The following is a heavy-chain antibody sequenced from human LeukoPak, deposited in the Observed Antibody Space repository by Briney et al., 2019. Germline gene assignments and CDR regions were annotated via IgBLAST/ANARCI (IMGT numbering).Heavy chain of an antibody. CDR3: AGEYRMRSTIFGVAIDY. D-gene: IGHD3-3*01. V-gene: IGHV4-38-2*02. J-gene: IGHJ4*02. CDR1: GYSISSGYY. CDR2: IYHSGST. Sequence: SETLSLTCTVSGYSISSGYYWGWIRQPPGKGLEWIGSIYHSGSTYYNPSLKSRVTISVDTSKNQFSLKLSSVTAADTAVYYCAGEYRMRSTIFGVAIDYWGQGTLVTVSS.